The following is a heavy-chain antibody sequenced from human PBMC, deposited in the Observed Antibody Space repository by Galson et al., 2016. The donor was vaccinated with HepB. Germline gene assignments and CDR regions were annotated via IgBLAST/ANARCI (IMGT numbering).Heavy chain of an antibody. J-gene: IGHJ6*02. CDR3: GKDWGSLWESSGKGMDV. CDR2: ISGSSGST. CDR1: GFTFSSYA. D-gene: IGHD3-10*01. Sequence: SLRLSCAASGFTFSSYAMNWVRQAPGKGLEWVSVISGSSGSTYYADSVKGRFTISRDNSKNTLYLQMNSLRAEDTALYYCGKDWGSLWESSGKGMDVWGQGTTVIVSS. V-gene: IGHV3-23*01.